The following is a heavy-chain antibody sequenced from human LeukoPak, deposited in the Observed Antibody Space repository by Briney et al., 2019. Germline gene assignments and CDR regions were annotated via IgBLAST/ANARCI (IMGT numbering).Heavy chain of an antibody. Sequence: GGSLRLSCAASGFSFSTSWMDWVRQXPGKGLEWVANIKPDGSXXYYVDSVKGRFXXSRDNAKNSMFLQMNSLRAEDTAVYYCSRSLNSWGQGTLVTVSS. CDR1: GFSFSTSW. V-gene: IGHV3-7*01. CDR3: SRSLNS. CDR2: IKPDGSXX. J-gene: IGHJ4*02.